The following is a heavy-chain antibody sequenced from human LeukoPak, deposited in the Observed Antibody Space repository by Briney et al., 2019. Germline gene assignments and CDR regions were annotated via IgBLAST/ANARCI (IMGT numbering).Heavy chain of an antibody. V-gene: IGHV7-4-1*02. CDR3: ARDFSSGWYAYTSFDP. CDR1: GYTFTSYA. Sequence: ASVTVSCKASGYTFTSYAMNWVRQAPGQGLEWMGWINTNTGNPTYAQGFTGRFVFSLDTSVSTAYLQISSLKAEDTAVYYCARDFSSGWYAYTSFDPWGQGTLVTVSS. CDR2: INTNTGNP. J-gene: IGHJ5*02. D-gene: IGHD6-19*01.